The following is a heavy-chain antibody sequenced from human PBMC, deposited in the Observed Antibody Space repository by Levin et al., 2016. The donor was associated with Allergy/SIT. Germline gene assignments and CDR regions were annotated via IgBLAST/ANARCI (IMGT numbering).Heavy chain of an antibody. J-gene: IGHJ4*02. V-gene: IGHV1-24*01. D-gene: IGHD3-22*01. Sequence: ASVKVSCKVSGYTLTELSMHWVRQAPGKGLEWMGGFDPEDGETIYAQKFQGRVTMTEDTSTDTAYMELSSLRSEDTAVYYCRGYYYDSSGYYYDYWGQGTLVTVSS. CDR1: GYTLTELS. CDR2: FDPEDGET. CDR3: RGYYYDSSGYYYDY.